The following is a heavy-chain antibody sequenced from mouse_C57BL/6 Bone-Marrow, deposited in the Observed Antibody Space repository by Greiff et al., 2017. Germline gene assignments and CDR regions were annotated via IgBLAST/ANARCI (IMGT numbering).Heavy chain of an antibody. V-gene: IGHV1-55*01. J-gene: IGHJ2*01. CDR3: ARNPHLYYGSRGDY. CDR1: GYTFTSYW. CDR2: IYPGSGST. D-gene: IGHD1-1*01. Sequence: VQLQQPGAELVKPGASVKMSCKASGYTFTSYWITWVKQRPGKGLEWIGDIYPGSGSTNYNEKFKRKATLTVDTYSSTAYMHLSSLTSDDSAVYYCARNPHLYYGSRGDYWGQGTTLTVSS.